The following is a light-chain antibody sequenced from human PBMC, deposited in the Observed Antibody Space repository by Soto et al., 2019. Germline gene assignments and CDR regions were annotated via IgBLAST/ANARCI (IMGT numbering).Light chain of an antibody. CDR2: SNN. CDR1: SSNIGSNY. CDR3: AAWDDSLSGVV. J-gene: IGLJ2*01. Sequence: QAVVTQPPSASGTPGQRVTISCSGSSSNIGSNYVYWYQQLPGTAPKLLIYSNNQRPSGVPDRFSGSQSGTSASLAISGLRSEDEADYYCAAWDDSLSGVVFGGGTKLTVL. V-gene: IGLV1-47*02.